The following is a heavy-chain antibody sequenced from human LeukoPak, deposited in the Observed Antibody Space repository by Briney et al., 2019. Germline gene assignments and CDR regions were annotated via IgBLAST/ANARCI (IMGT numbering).Heavy chain of an antibody. J-gene: IGHJ5*02. Sequence: SETLSLTCAVYGGSFSGYYWSWIRQPPGKGLEWIGEINHSGSTNYNPSLKSRVTISVDTSKNQFSLKLSSVTAADTAVYYCAGFPGYYDFWSGYYSSWFDPWGQGTLVTVSS. V-gene: IGHV4-34*01. CDR3: AGFPGYYDFWSGYYSSWFDP. CDR2: INHSGST. CDR1: GGSFSGYY. D-gene: IGHD3-3*01.